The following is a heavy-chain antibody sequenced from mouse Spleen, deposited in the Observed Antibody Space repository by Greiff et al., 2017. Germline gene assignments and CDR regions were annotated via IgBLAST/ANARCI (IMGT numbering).Heavy chain of an antibody. V-gene: IGHV1-82*01. D-gene: IGHD2-3*01. Sequence: QVQLQQSGPELVKPGASVKISCKASGYAFSSSWMNWVKQRPGKGLEWIGRIYPGDGDTNYNGKFKGKATLTADKSSSTAYMQLSSLTSEDSAVYFCADGTVYFDYWGQGTTLTVSS. CDR2: IYPGDGDT. CDR1: GYAFSSSW. CDR3: ADGTVYFDY. J-gene: IGHJ2*01.